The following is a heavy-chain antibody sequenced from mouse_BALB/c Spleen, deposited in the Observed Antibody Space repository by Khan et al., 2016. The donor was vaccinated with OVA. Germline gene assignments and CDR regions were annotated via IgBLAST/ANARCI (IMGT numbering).Heavy chain of an antibody. J-gene: IGHJ3*01. CDR1: GYTFTNYV. CDR2: INPYNAGT. CDR3: AREASGWDFAFPY. Sequence: VQLKESGPELVEPGASVKMSCKASGYTFTNYVMHWVKQKPGQGLEWIGYINPYNAGTRYNEKFKGKATLTSDISSTTAYMELSSLTYEDSSVYFCAREASGWDFAFPYWGQGALVTVSA. V-gene: IGHV1S136*01. D-gene: IGHD4-1*01.